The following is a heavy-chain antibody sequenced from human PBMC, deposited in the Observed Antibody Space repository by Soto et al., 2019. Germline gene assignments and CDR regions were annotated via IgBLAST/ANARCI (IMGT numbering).Heavy chain of an antibody. J-gene: IGHJ4*02. CDR3: AGYCSGGSCTTVDY. CDR1: GGSVSSGSYY. V-gene: IGHV4-61*01. D-gene: IGHD2-15*01. CDR2: IYYSGST. Sequence: SETLSLTCTVSGGSVSSGSYYWSWIRQPPGKGLEWIGYIYYSGSTNYNPSLKSRVTISVDTSKNQFSLKLSSVTAADTAVYYCAGYCSGGSCTTVDYWGQGTLVTVSS.